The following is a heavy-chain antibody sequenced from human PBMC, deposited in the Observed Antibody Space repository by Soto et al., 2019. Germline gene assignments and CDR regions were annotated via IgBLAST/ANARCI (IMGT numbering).Heavy chain of an antibody. CDR1: GFTFTSYT. Sequence: GYSLRLSCATSGFTFTSYTINWVRQAPGKGLEWGSSISSSSDYIYYADYMKGRVTISRDDAKNALFLDMNSLTGEDTAVHYCERARVYATRQLDFWGQGTQATVSS. J-gene: IGHJ4*02. D-gene: IGHD6-13*01. V-gene: IGHV3-21*06. CDR2: ISSSSDYI. CDR3: ERARVYATRQLDF.